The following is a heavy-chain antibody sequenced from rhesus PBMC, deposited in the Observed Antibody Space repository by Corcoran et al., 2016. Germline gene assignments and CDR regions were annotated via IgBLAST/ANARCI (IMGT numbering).Heavy chain of an antibody. J-gene: IGHJ4*01. CDR2: IHGSSGST. V-gene: IGHV4-127*01. CDR3: ARIPYYYNGSYSDY. Sequence: QVQLQESGPAVVKPSETLSLTCPVSVCSISSGYAFIWIRHSLRKGLEWIGYIHGSSGSTNYNPSRKGRVTISKDTSKNQFSLKLSSMTTADTAVYYCARIPYYYNGSYSDYWGQGVLVTVSS. D-gene: IGHD3-16*01. CDR1: VCSISSGYA.